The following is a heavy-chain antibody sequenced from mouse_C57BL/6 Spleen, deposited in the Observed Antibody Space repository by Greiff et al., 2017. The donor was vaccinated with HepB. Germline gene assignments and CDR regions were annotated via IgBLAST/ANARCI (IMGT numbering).Heavy chain of an antibody. V-gene: IGHV1-59*01. Sequence: QVQLQQPGAELVRPGTSVKLSCKASGYTFTSYWMHWVKQRPGQGLEWIGVIDPSDSYTNYNQKFKGKATLTVDTSSSTAYMQLSSLTSEDSAVYYCARTGLRGFAYWGQGTLVTVSA. CDR3: ARTGLRGFAY. CDR2: IDPSDSYT. J-gene: IGHJ3*01. CDR1: GYTFTSYW. D-gene: IGHD2-2*01.